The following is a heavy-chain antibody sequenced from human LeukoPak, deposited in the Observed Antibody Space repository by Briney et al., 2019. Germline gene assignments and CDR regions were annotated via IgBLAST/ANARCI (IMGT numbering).Heavy chain of an antibody. CDR2: ISSSSSYI. CDR3: ARWSGMATVTSDY. V-gene: IGHV3-21*01. D-gene: IGHD5-24*01. J-gene: IGHJ4*02. CDR1: GFTFSTYS. Sequence: GGSLRLSCAASGFTFSTYSMNWIRQAPGKGPGWVSSISSSSSYIYYADSVKGRFTISRDNAKNSLYLQMNSLRAEDTAVYYCARWSGMATVTSDYWGQGTLVTVSS.